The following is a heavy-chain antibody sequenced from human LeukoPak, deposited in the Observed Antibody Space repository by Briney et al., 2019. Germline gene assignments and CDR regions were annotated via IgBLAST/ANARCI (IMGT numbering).Heavy chain of an antibody. D-gene: IGHD3-10*02. CDR3: AKDRIILLFGDVSKH. CDR2: MSHDGTYK. Sequence: GGSLRLSCAASGFSFGTYRMNWVRQAPGKGLEWVAGMSHDGTYKHYADSVKGRFTISRDNSKNTLYLQMNSLRVEDTAIYYCAKDRIILLFGDVSKHWGEGTLVTVSS. V-gene: IGHV3-30*18. J-gene: IGHJ1*01. CDR1: GFSFGTYR.